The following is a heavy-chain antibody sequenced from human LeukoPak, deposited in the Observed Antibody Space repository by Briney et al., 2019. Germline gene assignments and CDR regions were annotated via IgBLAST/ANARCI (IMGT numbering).Heavy chain of an antibody. CDR2: FDPEDGET. CDR3: ATEATYYYDSSGYYYFDY. J-gene: IGHJ4*02. V-gene: IGHV1-24*01. D-gene: IGHD3-22*01. Sequence: ASVKVSCKVSGDTLTELSMHWVRQAPGKGLEWMGGFDPEDGETIYAQKFQGRVTMTEDTSTDTAYMELSSLRSEDTAVYYCATEATYYYDSSGYYYFDYWGQGTLVTVSS. CDR1: GDTLTELS.